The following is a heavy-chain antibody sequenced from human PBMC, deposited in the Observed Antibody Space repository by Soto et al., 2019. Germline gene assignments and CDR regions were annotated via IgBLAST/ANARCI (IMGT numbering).Heavy chain of an antibody. CDR3: VRTGHSFGGVS. V-gene: IGHV4-59*01. CDR1: GGSMNNYY. Sequence: ETLSLTCTVSGGSMNNYYGSWIRQTPEKGLERIGYMYYSGISNYNSSLKSRVTISVDTPKNQFSLKLRSVTAAVTAMSYCVRTGHSFGGVSWGLGTLVTVSS. CDR2: MYYSGIS. D-gene: IGHD3-16*01. J-gene: IGHJ4*02.